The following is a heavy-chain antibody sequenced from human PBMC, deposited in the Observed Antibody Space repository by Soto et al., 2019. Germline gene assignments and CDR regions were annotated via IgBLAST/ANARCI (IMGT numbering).Heavy chain of an antibody. CDR1: GGSISSSNW. D-gene: IGHD3-22*01. CDR3: ARSPDSSGYYPRWYYYGMDV. Sequence: SETLSLTCAVSGGSISSSNWWSWVRQPPGKGLEWIGEIYHSGSTNYNPSLKSRVTISVDKSKNQFSLKLSSATAADTAVYYCARSPDSSGYYPRWYYYGMDVWGQGTTVTVSS. J-gene: IGHJ6*02. V-gene: IGHV4-4*02. CDR2: IYHSGST.